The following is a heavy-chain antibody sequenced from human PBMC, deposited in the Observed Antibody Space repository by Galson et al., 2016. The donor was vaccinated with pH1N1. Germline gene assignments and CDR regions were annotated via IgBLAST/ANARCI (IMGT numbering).Heavy chain of an antibody. CDR3: ARSYCSSTSCYGGSYYYYGKDV. CDR1: GYTFTSSA. V-gene: IGHV7-4-1*04. CDR2: INTNTGNP. Sequence: SVKVSCKASGYTFTSSAMNWVRQAPGQGLEWMGWINTNTGNPTYAQGFTGRFVFSLDTSVSMAYLQINSLKAEDTAVYYCARSYCSSTSCYGGSYYYYGKDVWGQGTTVTVSS. J-gene: IGHJ6*02. D-gene: IGHD2-2*01.